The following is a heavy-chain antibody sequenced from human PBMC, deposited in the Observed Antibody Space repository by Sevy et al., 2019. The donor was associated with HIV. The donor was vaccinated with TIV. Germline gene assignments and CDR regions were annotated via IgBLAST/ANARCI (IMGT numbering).Heavy chain of an antibody. CDR2: IYSGGST. Sequence: GGSLRLSCAASGFTVSSNYMSWVRQAPGKGLEWVSVIYSGGSTYYADSVKGRFTISRDNSKNTLYLQMNSLRAEDTAEYYCARVHAGSYYPEYFQHWGQGTLVTVSS. CDR3: ARVHAGSYYPEYFQH. D-gene: IGHD1-26*01. V-gene: IGHV3-66*02. CDR1: GFTVSSNY. J-gene: IGHJ1*01.